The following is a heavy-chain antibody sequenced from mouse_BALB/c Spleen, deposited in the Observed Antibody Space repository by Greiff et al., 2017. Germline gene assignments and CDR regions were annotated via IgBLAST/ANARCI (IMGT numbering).Heavy chain of an antibody. CDR1: GFSLTSYG. V-gene: IGHV2-4-1*01. Sequence: QVQLKESGPGLVQPSPCLSITCTVSGFSLTSYGVHWVRQSPGKGLEWLGVIWSGESTDYNAAIIYKLTISKDNSKSQVFFKMNSLQADDTAIYYCARNAHDLDYWGQGTTLTVSS. CDR2: IWSGEST. CDR3: ARNAHDLDY. J-gene: IGHJ2*01.